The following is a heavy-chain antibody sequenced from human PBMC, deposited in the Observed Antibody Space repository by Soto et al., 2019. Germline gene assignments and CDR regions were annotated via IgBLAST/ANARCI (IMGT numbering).Heavy chain of an antibody. V-gene: IGHV3-7*03. Sequence: GGSLRLSCAASGFTFTTSWMSWVRHSPVKGLEWVAYIKPDGRDKSYVDSVKGRFIISRDNAKNSLYLEMNSLRDEDTAVYYCTRGPFWGQGTLVTVYS. CDR2: IKPDGRDK. CDR1: GFTFTTSW. J-gene: IGHJ4*02. CDR3: TRGPF.